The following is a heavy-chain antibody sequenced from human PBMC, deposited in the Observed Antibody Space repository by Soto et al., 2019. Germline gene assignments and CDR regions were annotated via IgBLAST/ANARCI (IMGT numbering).Heavy chain of an antibody. CDR2: IYPGDSDT. Sequence: GESLKISCKGSGNIFANSWIGWVRQMSGKGLEWMGIIYPGDSDTRYSPSFQGQVTISADKSIITAYLQWSSLKASDTAIYYCARRRNDFNHGFDIWGQGTMVTVSS. V-gene: IGHV5-51*01. CDR1: GNIFANSW. CDR3: ARRRNDFNHGFDI. J-gene: IGHJ3*02. D-gene: IGHD2-21*02.